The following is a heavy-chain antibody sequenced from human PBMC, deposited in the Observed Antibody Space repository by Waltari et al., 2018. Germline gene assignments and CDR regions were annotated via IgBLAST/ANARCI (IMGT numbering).Heavy chain of an antibody. CDR2: INHSGST. CDR3: ARGPHCSGGSCYSYYFDY. CDR1: GGSFSGYY. Sequence: QVQLQHWGAGLLKPSETLSLTCAVYGGSFSGYYWSWIRQPPGKGLEWIGEINHSGSTNYNPSLKSRVTISVDTSKNQFSLKLSSVTAADTAVYYCARGPHCSGGSCYSYYFDYWGQGTLVTVSS. J-gene: IGHJ4*02. D-gene: IGHD2-15*01. V-gene: IGHV4-34*01.